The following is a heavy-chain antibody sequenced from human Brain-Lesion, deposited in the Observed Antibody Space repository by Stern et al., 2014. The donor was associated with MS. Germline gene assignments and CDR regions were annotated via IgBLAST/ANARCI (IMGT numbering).Heavy chain of an antibody. CDR2: IFYTGST. CDR3: ARGAGVFDS. CDR1: GGSIGRSSYY. D-gene: IGHD6-19*01. Sequence: QLQLQESGPGLVKPSETLSLTCTVSGGSIGRSSYYWGWIRQPPGKGLEWIGNIFYTGSTFYDPSLKSRVTLSLDTSNNHFSLSLNSVTAADTAVYYCARGAGVFDSWGQGTLVTVSP. J-gene: IGHJ4*02. V-gene: IGHV4-39*02.